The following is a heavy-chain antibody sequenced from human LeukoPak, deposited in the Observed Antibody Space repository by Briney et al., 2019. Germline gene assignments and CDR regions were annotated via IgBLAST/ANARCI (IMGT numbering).Heavy chain of an antibody. Sequence: GGSPRLSCAASGFTFSDYYMSWIRQAPGKGLEWVSYISSSSRYTNYADSVRGRFTISRDNAKNSLYLQMNSLRAEDTAVYYCAREPSGGYCSSSSCSRYFQHWGQGTLVTVSS. J-gene: IGHJ1*01. CDR2: ISSSSRYT. CDR1: GFTFSDYY. CDR3: AREPSGGYCSSSSCSRYFQH. D-gene: IGHD2-2*01. V-gene: IGHV3-11*05.